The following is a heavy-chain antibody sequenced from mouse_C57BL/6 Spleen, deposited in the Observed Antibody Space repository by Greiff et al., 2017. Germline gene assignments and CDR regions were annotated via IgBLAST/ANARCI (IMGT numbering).Heavy chain of an antibody. CDR3: ARNYDYIDY. CDR2: IYPGSGST. J-gene: IGHJ2*01. Sequence: VQLQQSGAELVKPGASVKMSCKASGYTFTSYWITWVKPRPGQGLEWIGDIYPGSGSTNYNEKFKSKATLTVDTSSSTAYMQLSSLTSEDSAVYYCARNYDYIDYWGQGTTLTVSS. D-gene: IGHD2-4*01. V-gene: IGHV1-55*01. CDR1: GYTFTSYW.